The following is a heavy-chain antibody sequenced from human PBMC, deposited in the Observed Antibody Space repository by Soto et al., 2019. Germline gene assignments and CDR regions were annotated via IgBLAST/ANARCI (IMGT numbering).Heavy chain of an antibody. CDR3: ARDQASGFGELFSISYFDL. D-gene: IGHD3-10*01. CDR2: IYYSGST. J-gene: IGHJ2*01. V-gene: IGHV4-59*01. CDR1: GGSISSYY. Sequence: SETLSLTCTVSGGSISSYYWSWIRQPPGKGLEWIGYIYYSGSTNYNPSLKSRVTISVDTSKNQFSLKLSSVTAADTAVYYCARDQASGFGELFSISYFDLWGRGTLVTVSS.